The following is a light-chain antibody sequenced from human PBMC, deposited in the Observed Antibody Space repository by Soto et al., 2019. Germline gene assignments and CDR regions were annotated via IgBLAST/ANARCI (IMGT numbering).Light chain of an antibody. CDR3: QPYGSSYT. J-gene: IGKJ2*01. CDR1: QSVSSSY. CDR2: GAS. Sequence: EIVLTQSPGTLSLSPGERATLSCRASQSVSSSYLAWYQQKPGQAPRLLIYGASSRATGIPDRFSGSWSGTDFTLTISRLEPEDFAVYYCQPYGSSYTFGQGTKLEIK. V-gene: IGKV3-20*01.